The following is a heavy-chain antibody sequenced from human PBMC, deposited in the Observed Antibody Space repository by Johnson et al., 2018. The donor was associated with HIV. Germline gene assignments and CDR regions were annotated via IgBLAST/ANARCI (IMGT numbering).Heavy chain of an antibody. CDR1: GFTFADYG. V-gene: IGHV3-30*02. D-gene: IGHD6-19*01. CDR3: AKDDNLGVWYSDAFDV. CDR2: IAHDESIT. Sequence: QMLLVESGGGVVQPGGSLRLSCAASGFTFADYGMHWVRQPPGKGLAWVAFIAHDESITPYADSVKGRFTMSRDNSKNTLYLHMKSLRPEDTSIYYCAKDDNLGVWYSDAFDVWGQGTVVTVSS. J-gene: IGHJ3*01.